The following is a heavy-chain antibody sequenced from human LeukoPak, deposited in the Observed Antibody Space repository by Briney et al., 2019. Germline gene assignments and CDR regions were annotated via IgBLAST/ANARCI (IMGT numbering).Heavy chain of an antibody. J-gene: IGHJ6*02. CDR3: ARSTVDTASIYYYYGMDV. CDR1: GFTFSSYS. CDR2: ISGDGGST. V-gene: IGHV3-43*02. D-gene: IGHD5-18*01. Sequence: GGSLRLSCAASGFTFSSYSMNWVRQAPGKGLEWVSLISGDGGSTYYADSVKGRFTISRDNSKNSLYLQMNSLRTEDTALYYCARSTVDTASIYYYYGMDVWGQGTTVTVSS.